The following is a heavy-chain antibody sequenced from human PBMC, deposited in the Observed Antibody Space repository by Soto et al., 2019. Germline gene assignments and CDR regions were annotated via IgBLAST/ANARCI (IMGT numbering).Heavy chain of an antibody. D-gene: IGHD2-2*01. CDR3: AKDRVPAATDYYYYMDV. CDR2: ISYDGSNK. V-gene: IGHV3-30*18. CDR1: GFTFSSYG. J-gene: IGHJ6*03. Sequence: GGSLRLSCAASGFTFSSYGMHWVRQAPGKGLEWVAVISYDGSNKYYADSVKGRFTISRDNSKNTLYLQMNSLRAEDTAVYYCAKDRVPAATDYYYYMDVWGKGTTVTVSS.